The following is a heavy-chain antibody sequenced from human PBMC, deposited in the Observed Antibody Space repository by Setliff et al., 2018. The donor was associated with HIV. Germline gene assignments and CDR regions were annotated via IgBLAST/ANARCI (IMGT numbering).Heavy chain of an antibody. CDR2: IYHSGST. CDR3: GGNGYYSIDY. CDR1: GGSISSNW. V-gene: IGHV4-4*02. Sequence: LSLTCAASGGSISSNWWSWVRQSPGKGLEWIGEIYHSGSTHYNPSLQSRVTISVDKSKSQFSLKLNSVTAADTAVYYCGGNGYYSIDYWGQGTLVTVSS. D-gene: IGHD3-22*01. J-gene: IGHJ4*02.